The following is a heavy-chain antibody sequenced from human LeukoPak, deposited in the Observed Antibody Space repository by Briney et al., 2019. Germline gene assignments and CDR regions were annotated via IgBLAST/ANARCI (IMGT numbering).Heavy chain of an antibody. CDR1: GFTLSSYA. CDR2: ISGSGGST. Sequence: GGALRLSCAASGFTLSSYAMRWVRQAPGEGLEWVSAISGSGGSTYYADSVKGRFTISRDNSKNTLYLQMNSLRAEDTAVYYCAKALYYFDYWGQGTLVTVSS. J-gene: IGHJ4*02. V-gene: IGHV3-23*01. CDR3: AKALYYFDY.